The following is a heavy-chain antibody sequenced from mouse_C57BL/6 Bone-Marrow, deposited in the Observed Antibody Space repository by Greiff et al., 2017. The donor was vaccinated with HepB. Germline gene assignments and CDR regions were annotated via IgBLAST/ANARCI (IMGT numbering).Heavy chain of an antibody. V-gene: IGHV1-69*01. D-gene: IGHD1-1*01. Sequence: QVQLQQSGAELVMPGASVKLSCKASGYTFTSYWMHWVKQRPGQGLEWIGEIDPSDSYTNYNQKFKGKSTLTVDKSSSTAYMQLSSLTSEDSAVYYCARRGTTVVAEYYVDYWGQGTTLTVSS. J-gene: IGHJ2*01. CDR2: IDPSDSYT. CDR3: ARRGTTVVAEYYVDY. CDR1: GYTFTSYW.